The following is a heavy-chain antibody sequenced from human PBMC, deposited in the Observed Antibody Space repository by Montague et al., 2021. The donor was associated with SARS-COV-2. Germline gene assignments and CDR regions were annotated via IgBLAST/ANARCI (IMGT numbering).Heavy chain of an antibody. CDR1: GASSRTYY. D-gene: IGHD6-13*01. J-gene: IGHJ3*02. CDR3: ARSVAAAGPGSFDI. V-gene: IGHV4-59*01. Sequence: SETLSLTCSVSGASSRTYYRNWIRQAPGKGLEWIGYVYYTGDTNXNPSLRGRATISLDASEAQFSLNIYSMTAADTAIYYCARSVAAAGPGSFDIWGQGTIVTVSS. CDR2: VYYTGDT.